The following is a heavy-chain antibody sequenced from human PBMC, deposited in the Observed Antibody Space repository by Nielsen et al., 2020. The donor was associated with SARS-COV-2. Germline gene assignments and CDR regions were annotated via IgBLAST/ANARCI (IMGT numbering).Heavy chain of an antibody. CDR1: GFTFSSYA. D-gene: IGHD3-10*01. CDR3: AKRSGYGSGSILY. Sequence: GESLRLSCAASGFTFSSYAMTWVRQAPGKGLEWVSSITAGDTTYYADSVRGRFTISRDNSRNTLWLQMNSLRAEDTAVYYCAKRSGYGSGSILYWGQGTLVTVSS. J-gene: IGHJ4*02. V-gene: IGHV3-23*01. CDR2: ITAGDTT.